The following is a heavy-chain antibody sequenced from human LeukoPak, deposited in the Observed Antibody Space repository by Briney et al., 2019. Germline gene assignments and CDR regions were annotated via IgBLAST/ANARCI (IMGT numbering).Heavy chain of an antibody. CDR3: ATPATGSGSYYNVY. J-gene: IGHJ4*02. CDR2: IYSGGST. CDR1: GFTISGNY. V-gene: IGHV3-66*01. Sequence: GGSLRLSCAASGFTISGNYMSWVRQAPGKGLEWVSVIYSGGSTYYADSVKGRFTISRDNSKNTLYLQMNSLRAEDTAVYYCATPATGSGSYYNVYWGQGTLVTVSS. D-gene: IGHD3-10*01.